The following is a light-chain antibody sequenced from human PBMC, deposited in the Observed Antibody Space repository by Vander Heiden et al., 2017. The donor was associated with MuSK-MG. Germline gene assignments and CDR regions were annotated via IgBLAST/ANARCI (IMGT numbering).Light chain of an antibody. CDR3: NSRDSSGNHLV. V-gene: IGLV3-19*01. CDR2: GKN. CDR1: SLRSYY. J-gene: IGLJ2*01. Sequence: SSELPQDSAVSVALGQTVRITCQGDSLRSYYASWYQQKPGQAPVLVIYGKNNRPSGIPDRFSGSSSGNTASLTITGAQAEDEADYYCNSRDSSGNHLVFGGGTKLTVL.